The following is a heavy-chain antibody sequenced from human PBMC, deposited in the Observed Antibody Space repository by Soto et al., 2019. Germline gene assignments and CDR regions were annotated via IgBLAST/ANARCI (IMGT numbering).Heavy chain of an antibody. CDR3: ARSGRDGYNP. D-gene: IGHD5-12*01. CDR1: VGSLSGGSYY. V-gene: IGHV4-61*01. Sequence: SETLSLTCTVSVGSLSGGSYYWNWIRQPPGKQMEWIGYIYDSGATKYNPSLKSRVTISQDTSKNQFSLKMNSVTPSDTAVYYCARSGRDGYNPWGQGTLVTVSS. CDR2: IYDSGAT. J-gene: IGHJ5*02.